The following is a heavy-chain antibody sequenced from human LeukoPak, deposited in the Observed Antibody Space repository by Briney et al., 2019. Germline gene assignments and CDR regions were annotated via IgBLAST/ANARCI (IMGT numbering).Heavy chain of an antibody. CDR2: INHSGST. Sequence: SETLSLTCAVYGGSFSGYYWSWIRQPPGKGLEWIGEINHSGSTNYNPSLKSRVTISVDTSKNQFSLKLSSVTAADTAVYYCARGDCSGGSCYFARRFEYFQHWGQGTPVTVSS. J-gene: IGHJ1*01. CDR3: ARGDCSGGSCYFARRFEYFQH. CDR1: GGSFSGYY. V-gene: IGHV4-34*01. D-gene: IGHD2-15*01.